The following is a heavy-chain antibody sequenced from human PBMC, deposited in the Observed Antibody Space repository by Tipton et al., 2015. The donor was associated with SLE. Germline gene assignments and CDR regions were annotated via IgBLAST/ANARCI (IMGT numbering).Heavy chain of an antibody. D-gene: IGHD2-21*01. V-gene: IGHV4-61*02. Sequence: TLSLTCTVSGDSITNEDHYWNWIRQPAGKGLEWIGRIYISGSTSYNPSLRSRLTMSVDTSKNQFSLKMNSVTAADTAVYYCARDRPAYCGADCYSAVDPWGQGTLVTVSS. CDR3: ARDRPAYCGADCYSAVDP. CDR2: IYISGST. J-gene: IGHJ5*02. CDR1: GDSITNEDHY.